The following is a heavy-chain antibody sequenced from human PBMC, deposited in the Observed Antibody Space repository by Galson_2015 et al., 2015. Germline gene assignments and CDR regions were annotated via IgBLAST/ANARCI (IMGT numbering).Heavy chain of an antibody. CDR2: ITPIFGTA. J-gene: IGHJ4*02. CDR3: SRASQDCSRNPCPYNY. CDR1: GGSFRMYA. Sequence: SVKVSCKASGGSFRMYAISWVRQAPGQGPQWMGGITPIFGTANYAQKFQGRVTITAEKSTSTVYMELSSLRSEDTAVYDCSRASQDCSRNPCPYNYWGQGTLVTVSS. D-gene: IGHD2-2*01. V-gene: IGHV1-69*06.